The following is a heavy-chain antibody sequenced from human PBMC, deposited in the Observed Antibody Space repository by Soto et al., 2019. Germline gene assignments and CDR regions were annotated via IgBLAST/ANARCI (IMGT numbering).Heavy chain of an antibody. J-gene: IGHJ6*02. V-gene: IGHV5-51*01. Sequence: PGESLKISCKGSGYSFTSYWIGWVRQMPGKGLEWMGIIYPGDSDTRYSPSFRGQVTISADKSISTAYLQWSSLKASDTAMYYCARSGITMVRGVNYGMDVWGQGTTVTVSS. CDR1: GYSFTSYW. CDR3: ARSGITMVRGVNYGMDV. CDR2: IYPGDSDT. D-gene: IGHD3-10*01.